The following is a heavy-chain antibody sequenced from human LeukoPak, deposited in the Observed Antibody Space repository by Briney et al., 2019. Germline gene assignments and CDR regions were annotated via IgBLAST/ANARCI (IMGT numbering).Heavy chain of an antibody. V-gene: IGHV3-21*01. CDR1: GFTFSSYS. CDR3: AASGVVTGSPHACDI. Sequence: GGSLRLSCAASGFTFSSYSMNWVRQAPGKGLEWVSSISSSSSYIYYADSVKGRFTISRDNAKNSLYLQMNSLRADDTAIYYCAASGVVTGSPHACDIWGQGTIVTVSS. J-gene: IGHJ3*02. D-gene: IGHD2-21*02. CDR2: ISSSSSYI.